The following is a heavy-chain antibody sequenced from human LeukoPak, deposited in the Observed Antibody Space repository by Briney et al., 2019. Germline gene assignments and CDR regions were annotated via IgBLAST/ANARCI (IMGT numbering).Heavy chain of an antibody. J-gene: IGHJ5*02. D-gene: IGHD4-11*01. CDR1: GASFSGYY. V-gene: IGHV4-34*01. CDR3: ARSFYSNYDKWFDP. CDR2: INDGGTT. Sequence: PSETLSLTCAVYGASFSGYYWSWILQPPGKGLEYIGEINDGGTTNYNPYLTSLVSISIDRSNNHFYLILTSVTAADTATYYCARSFYSNYDKWFDPWGQGTLVTVSS.